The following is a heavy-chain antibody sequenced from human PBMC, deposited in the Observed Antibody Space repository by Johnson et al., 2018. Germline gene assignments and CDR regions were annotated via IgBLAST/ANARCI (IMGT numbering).Heavy chain of an antibody. Sequence: VQLVQSGGGLVQPGGSLRLSCAASGFTFNSYAMNWVRQAPGKGLEWVSYISTRSSDIYYADSVRGRFTISRDNAKNSLYLQMNSLRAEDTAVYYCAREGYDSSGYYPYYMDVWGKGTTVTVSS. CDR2: ISTRSSDI. D-gene: IGHD3-22*01. V-gene: IGHV3-48*01. J-gene: IGHJ6*03. CDR1: GFTFNSYA. CDR3: AREGYDSSGYYPYYMDV.